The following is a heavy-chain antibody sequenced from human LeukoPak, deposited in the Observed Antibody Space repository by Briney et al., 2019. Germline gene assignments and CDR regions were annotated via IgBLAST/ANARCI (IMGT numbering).Heavy chain of an antibody. CDR1: GFTFDDYA. J-gene: IGHJ4*02. V-gene: IGHV3-9*01. CDR2: ISWNSDIV. Sequence: GRSLRLSCAASGFTFDDYAMHWVRQAPGKGLEWVSGISWNSDIVGYADSVKGRFTISRDNAKNSLYLQMNSLRAGDTALYYCAKGQIVPVAMLDYWGQGTLVTVSS. CDR3: AKGQIVPVAMLDY. D-gene: IGHD2-2*01.